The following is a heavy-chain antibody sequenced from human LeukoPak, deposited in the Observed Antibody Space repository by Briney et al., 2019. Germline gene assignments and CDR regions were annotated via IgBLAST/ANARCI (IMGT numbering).Heavy chain of an antibody. CDR2: ISSSSSTI. V-gene: IGHV3-48*01. Sequence: GGSLRLSCAASGFTFSSYSMNWVRQAPGKGLEWVSYISSSSSTIYYADSVKGRFIISRDNAKNSLYLQMNSLRAEDTAVYYCARDRSWGRSVGNDSFDILGQGTMVPV. D-gene: IGHD3-16*01. CDR3: ARDRSWGRSVGNDSFDI. CDR1: GFTFSSYS. J-gene: IGHJ3*02.